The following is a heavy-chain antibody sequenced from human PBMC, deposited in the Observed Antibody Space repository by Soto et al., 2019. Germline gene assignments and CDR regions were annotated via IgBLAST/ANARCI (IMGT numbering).Heavy chain of an antibody. CDR3: AQSPGYSSSWYDY. V-gene: IGHV3-30*18. D-gene: IGHD6-13*01. CDR2: ISYDGSNK. J-gene: IGHJ4*02. CDR1: GFTFSNYG. Sequence: GGSLRLSCAASGFTFSNYGMHWVRQAPGKGLEWVAVISYDGSNKQYADSVKGRFTISRDNSKNTLYLQMSSLRAEDTAVYYCAQSPGYSSSWYDYWGQGTLVTSPQ.